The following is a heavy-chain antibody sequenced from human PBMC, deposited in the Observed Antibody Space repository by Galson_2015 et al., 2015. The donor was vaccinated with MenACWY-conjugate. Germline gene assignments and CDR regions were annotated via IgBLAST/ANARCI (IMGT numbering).Heavy chain of an antibody. Sequence: SLRLSCAASGFTFSTYWMTWVRQAPGKGLEWVANIKEDGSEEYYVDSVKGRFTISRDTAKNSLYLQMNSLRGEDTAVYYCASWVGRDYWGQGTLVTVSS. CDR1: GFTFSTYW. CDR3: ASWVGRDY. CDR2: IKEDGSEE. V-gene: IGHV3-7*03. D-gene: IGHD1-14*01. J-gene: IGHJ4*02.